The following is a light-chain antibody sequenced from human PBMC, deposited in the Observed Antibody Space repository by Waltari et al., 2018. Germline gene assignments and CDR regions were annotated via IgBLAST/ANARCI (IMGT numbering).Light chain of an antibody. CDR2: GAS. Sequence: DIQMTQSPSSLSASVGDSVTITCRASQSISRYLNWYQQKPGKAPKLLIYGASGLHGGAPFRFSGSGSGTDFTLTISSLQPEDIATYYCQQHDNLPLTFGGGTKVEIK. V-gene: IGKV1-39*01. CDR1: QSISRY. CDR3: QQHDNLPLT. J-gene: IGKJ4*01.